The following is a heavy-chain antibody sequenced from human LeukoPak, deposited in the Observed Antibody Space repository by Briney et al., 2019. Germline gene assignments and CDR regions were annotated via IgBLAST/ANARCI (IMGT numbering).Heavy chain of an antibody. CDR1: GFTLRSAY. Sequence: GGSLRLSCEVSGFTLRSAYMSWVRQAPGRGLEWVGRVKSETDGGTTDYGAPVKGRFTISRDDSTDTLYLQMNNLKNEDTAVYYCTTERRESSGWYNWCFDYWGQGTLVTVSS. V-gene: IGHV3-15*01. CDR2: VKSETDGGTT. D-gene: IGHD6-19*01. CDR3: TTERRESSGWYNWCFDY. J-gene: IGHJ4*02.